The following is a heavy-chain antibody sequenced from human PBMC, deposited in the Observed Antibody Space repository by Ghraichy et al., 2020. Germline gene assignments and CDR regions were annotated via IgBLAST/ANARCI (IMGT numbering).Heavy chain of an antibody. Sequence: GSLRLSCAASGFTFSSYGMHWVRQAPGKGLEWVAVIWYDGSNKYYADSVKGRFTISRDNSKNTLYLQMNSLRAEDTAVYYCARDTLPRIAAAGTKGYYYYGMDVWGQGTTVTVSS. CDR1: GFTFSSYG. J-gene: IGHJ6*02. CDR2: IWYDGSNK. V-gene: IGHV3-33*01. CDR3: ARDTLPRIAAAGTKGYYYYGMDV. D-gene: IGHD6-13*01.